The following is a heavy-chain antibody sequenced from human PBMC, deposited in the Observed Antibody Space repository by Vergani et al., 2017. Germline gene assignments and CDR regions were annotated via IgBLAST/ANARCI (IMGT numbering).Heavy chain of an antibody. V-gene: IGHV3-73*01. J-gene: IGHJ4*02. Sequence: EVPLMESGGGWAQPGGSLRLSCAASGFVFSESPIHLVRQVPGKGLEWLGHIRRRSKHYETAYGPSLIGRATISRDDSTNTAYLQLSRLGTDDTAFYFCSAQTQSCHDYWGQGTLVAVSS. CDR2: IRRRSKHYET. D-gene: IGHD3-10*01. CDR1: GFVFSESP. CDR3: SAQTQSCHDY.